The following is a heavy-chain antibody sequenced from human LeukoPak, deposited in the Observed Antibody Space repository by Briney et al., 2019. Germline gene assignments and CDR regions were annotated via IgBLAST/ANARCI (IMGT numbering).Heavy chain of an antibody. CDR1: GFTFSSYT. Sequence: GGSLRLSCAASGFTFSSYTMSWVRQAPGKGLEWVSSISDTGDYKYYADSVKGRFTISRDSAKNSLYLQMSSLRAEDTSVYYCAKVGQQLVHDYWGQGTLSPSRQ. D-gene: IGHD6-13*01. CDR2: ISDTGDYK. J-gene: IGHJ4*02. CDR3: AKVGQQLVHDY. V-gene: IGHV3-21*01.